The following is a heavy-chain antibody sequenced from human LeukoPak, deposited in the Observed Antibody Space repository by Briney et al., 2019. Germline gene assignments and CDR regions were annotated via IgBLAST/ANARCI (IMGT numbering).Heavy chain of an antibody. J-gene: IGHJ4*02. V-gene: IGHV3-23*01. CDR3: AKDPPLLESLFCDY. D-gene: IGHD3-3*01. CDR2: ISGSGGST. CDR1: GFTFSSYA. Sequence: GGSLRLSCAASGFTFSSYAMGWVRQAPGKGLEWVSAISGSGGSTYYADSVKGRFTISRDNSKNTLYLQMNSLRAEDTAVYYCAKDPPLLESLFCDYWGQGTLVTVSS.